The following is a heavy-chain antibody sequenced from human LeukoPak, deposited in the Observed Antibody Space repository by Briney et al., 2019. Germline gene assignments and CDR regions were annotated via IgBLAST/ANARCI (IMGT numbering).Heavy chain of an antibody. J-gene: IGHJ4*02. Sequence: SETLSLTCAVYGGSFSGYYWSWIRQHPGKGLEWIGEIDHSGSTNYNPSLKSRVTISVDTSKNQFSLELSSVTAADTAVYYCASSNHFWSGYYLLDYWSQGTLLTVSS. V-gene: IGHV4-34*01. CDR3: ASSNHFWSGYYLLDY. CDR1: GGSFSGYY. CDR2: IDHSGST. D-gene: IGHD3-3*02.